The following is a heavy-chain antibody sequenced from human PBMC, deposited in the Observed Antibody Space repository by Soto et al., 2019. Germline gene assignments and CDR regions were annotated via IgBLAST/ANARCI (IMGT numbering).Heavy chain of an antibody. Sequence: QVQLVESGGGVVQPGRSLRLSCAASGFTFSSYGMHWVRQAPGKGLEWVAVISYDGSNKYYADSVKGRFTISRDNSKNKLYLQMNSLRAEDTAVYYCAKRETDYIWGSYLPPDYWGQGTLVTVSS. CDR2: ISYDGSNK. V-gene: IGHV3-30*18. CDR1: GFTFSSYG. D-gene: IGHD3-16*02. J-gene: IGHJ4*02. CDR3: AKRETDYIWGSYLPPDY.